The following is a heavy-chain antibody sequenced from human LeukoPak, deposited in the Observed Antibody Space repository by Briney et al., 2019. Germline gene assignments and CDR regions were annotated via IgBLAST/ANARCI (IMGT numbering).Heavy chain of an antibody. CDR1: GGSISSYY. Sequence: SETLSLTCTVSGGSISSYYWSWIRQPAGKGLEWIGRIYTSGSTNYNPSLKSRVTMSVDTSKNQFSLKLSSVTAADTAVYYCARYKRPRSYWYFDLWGRGTLVTVSS. CDR3: ARYKRPRSYWYFDL. CDR2: IYTSGST. J-gene: IGHJ2*01. V-gene: IGHV4-4*07. D-gene: IGHD1-14*01.